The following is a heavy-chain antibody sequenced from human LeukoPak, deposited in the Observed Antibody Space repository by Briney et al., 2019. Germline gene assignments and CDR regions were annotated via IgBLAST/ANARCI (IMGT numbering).Heavy chain of an antibody. Sequence: PGGSLGLSCAASGFTFSSYAMSWVRQAPGKGLEWVSAISGSGGSTYYADSVKGRFTISRDNSKNTLYLQMNSLRAEDTAVYYCAKGGNFWSGYSYSDYWGQGTLVTVSS. CDR2: ISGSGGST. CDR1: GFTFSSYA. J-gene: IGHJ4*02. V-gene: IGHV3-23*01. D-gene: IGHD3-3*01. CDR3: AKGGNFWSGYSYSDY.